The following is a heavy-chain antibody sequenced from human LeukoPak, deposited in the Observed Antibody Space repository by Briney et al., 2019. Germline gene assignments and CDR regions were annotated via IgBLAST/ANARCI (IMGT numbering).Heavy chain of an antibody. V-gene: IGHV3-66*01. CDR1: GFTVSSNY. CDR2: NYSGGST. CDR3: ARELEATVPYFDY. Sequence: GGSLRLSCAASGFTVSSNYMSWVRQAPGKGLEWVSVNYSGGSTYYADSVKGRFTISRDNSKNTLYLQMNSLRAEDTAVYYCARELEATVPYFDYWGQGTLVTVSS. D-gene: IGHD4-17*01. J-gene: IGHJ4*02.